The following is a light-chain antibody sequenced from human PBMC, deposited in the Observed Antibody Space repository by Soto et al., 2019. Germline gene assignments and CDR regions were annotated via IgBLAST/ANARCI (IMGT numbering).Light chain of an antibody. CDR3: QQYGSSPHT. Sequence: EIVLTQSPGTLSLSPGEKATLSCGASQSVSSSYLAWYQHKPGQAPRLLIYGESSRATGIPDRFSGSGSGTDFTLTISRLEPEDFAVYYCQQYGSSPHTFGQGTKLEIK. V-gene: IGKV3-20*01. J-gene: IGKJ2*01. CDR2: GES. CDR1: QSVSSSY.